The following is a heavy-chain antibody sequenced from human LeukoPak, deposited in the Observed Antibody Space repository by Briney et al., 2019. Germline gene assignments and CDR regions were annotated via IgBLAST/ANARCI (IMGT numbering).Heavy chain of an antibody. CDR2: ISSSGSTI. Sequence: GGSLRLSCAASGFTFSDYYMSWIRQAPGKGLEWVSYISSSGSTIYYADSVKGRFTISRDNAKNSLYLQMNSLRAEDTAVYYCARDPIVVLPAAADYWGQGTLVTVSS. CDR3: ARDPIVVLPAAADY. V-gene: IGHV3-11*04. D-gene: IGHD2-2*01. CDR1: GFTFSDYY. J-gene: IGHJ4*02.